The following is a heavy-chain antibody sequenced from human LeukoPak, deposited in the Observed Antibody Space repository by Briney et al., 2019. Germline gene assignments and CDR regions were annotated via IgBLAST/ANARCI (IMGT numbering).Heavy chain of an antibody. CDR3: AGGRATVVTPSFAFDI. CDR2: ISGSGGST. Sequence: GGSLRLSCAASGFTFSSYAMSWVRQAPGKGLEWVSAISGSGGSTYYADSVKGRFTISRDNSKNTLYLQMNSLRAEDTAVYYCAGGRATVVTPSFAFDIWGQGTMVTVSS. J-gene: IGHJ3*02. CDR1: GFTFSSYA. D-gene: IGHD4-23*01. V-gene: IGHV3-23*01.